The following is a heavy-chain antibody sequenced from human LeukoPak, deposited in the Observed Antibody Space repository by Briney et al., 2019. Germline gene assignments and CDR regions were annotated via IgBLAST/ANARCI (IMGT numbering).Heavy chain of an antibody. V-gene: IGHV3-21*01. D-gene: IGHD2-15*01. CDR1: GFTFSSHS. CDR3: ARSRGGSCYHSDDY. J-gene: IGHJ4*02. Sequence: GGSLRLSCVASGFTFSSHSMNWVRQAPGRGLEWVASISSGSDHIYYADSVKGRFTISRDNARNSLYLQMDSLRVEDTAVYYCARSRGGSCYHSDDYRGQGTLVSVSS. CDR2: ISSGSDHI.